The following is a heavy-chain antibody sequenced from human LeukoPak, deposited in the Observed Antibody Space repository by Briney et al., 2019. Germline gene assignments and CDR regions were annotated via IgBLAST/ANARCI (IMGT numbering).Heavy chain of an antibody. CDR2: IYHSGST. Sequence: SETLSLTCAVYGVSFSGYYWSWIRQPPGKGLEWIGYIYHSGSTYYNPSLKSRVTISVDRSKNQFSLKLSSVTAADTAVYYCAREQTYYYGSGSSDWGQGTLVTVSS. CDR3: AREQTYYYGSGSSD. J-gene: IGHJ4*02. V-gene: IGHV4-30-2*01. D-gene: IGHD3-10*01. CDR1: GVSFSGYY.